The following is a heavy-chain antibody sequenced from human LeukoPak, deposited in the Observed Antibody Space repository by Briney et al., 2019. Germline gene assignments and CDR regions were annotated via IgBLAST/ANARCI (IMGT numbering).Heavy chain of an antibody. V-gene: IGHV3-66*04. CDR2: IYADGNT. Sequence: GGSLRLSCAASGFTVSSNYVTWVRQAPGKGLEWVSVIYADGNTYCADSVKGRFIISRDNSKNTVHLQMSSLRAEDTAVYYCARLMASLDNWGQGALVIVSS. D-gene: IGHD2-8*01. CDR3: ARLMASLDN. CDR1: GFTVSSNY. J-gene: IGHJ4*02.